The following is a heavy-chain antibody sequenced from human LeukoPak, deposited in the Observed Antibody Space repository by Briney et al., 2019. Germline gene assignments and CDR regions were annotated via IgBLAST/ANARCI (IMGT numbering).Heavy chain of an antibody. J-gene: IGHJ4*02. CDR2: INPTSGRT. Sequence: ASVKVSCTASTYIFNKYYIHWVRQAPGRGLEWMGIINPTSGRTSYAQKFQARVTMARDMSTNTMYMDLSSLKSEDTAVYYCARQRYRYGYSDYWGQGTLVTVSS. CDR3: ARQRYRYGYSDY. V-gene: IGHV1-46*02. CDR1: TYIFNKYY. D-gene: IGHD5-18*01.